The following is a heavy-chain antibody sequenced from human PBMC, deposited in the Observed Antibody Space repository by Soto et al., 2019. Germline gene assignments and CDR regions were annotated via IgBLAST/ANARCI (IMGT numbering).Heavy chain of an antibody. Sequence: ASVKVSCKAIGYTSSSYGINWVRQAPGQGLEWMGWISVFNGDTKYAQKFQGRVAITKDPGTSTAHMELRSLRSDDAAVYFFAKKDDHKDDQPYYYGMDIWGQGTTVTVSS. D-gene: IGHD3-16*01. CDR2: ISVFNGDT. CDR1: GYTSSSYG. J-gene: IGHJ6*02. V-gene: IGHV1-18*01. CDR3: AKKDDHKDDQPYYYGMDI.